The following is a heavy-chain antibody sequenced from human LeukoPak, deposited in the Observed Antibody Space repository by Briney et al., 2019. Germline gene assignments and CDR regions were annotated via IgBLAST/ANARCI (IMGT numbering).Heavy chain of an antibody. V-gene: IGHV5-51*01. J-gene: IGHJ4*02. CDR2: IYPGDSDT. Sequence: GASLKFSGKASGYSFTSYWNGWGRQMPGKGVEGMGMIYPGDSDTRYSPSFQGQVTISADKSISTAYLQWSRLKASDTAMYHCARLGESLVVRLFYFDYWGQGTLVPVSS. CDR3: ARLGESLVVRLFYFDY. CDR1: GYSFTSYW. D-gene: IGHD3-22*01.